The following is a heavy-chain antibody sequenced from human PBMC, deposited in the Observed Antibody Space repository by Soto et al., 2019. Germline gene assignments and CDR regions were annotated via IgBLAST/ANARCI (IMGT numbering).Heavy chain of an antibody. CDR2: FEPEDGET. J-gene: IGHJ3*02. Sequence: ASVKVSCKVSGYTLTELSMHWVRQAPGKGLEWMGGFEPEDGETIYAQKFQGRVTMTEDTSTDTAYMELSSLRSEDTAVYFCATGSGSYFGGAFDIWGQGTMDTVSS. CDR1: GYTLTELS. CDR3: ATGSGSYFGGAFDI. V-gene: IGHV1-24*01. D-gene: IGHD1-26*01.